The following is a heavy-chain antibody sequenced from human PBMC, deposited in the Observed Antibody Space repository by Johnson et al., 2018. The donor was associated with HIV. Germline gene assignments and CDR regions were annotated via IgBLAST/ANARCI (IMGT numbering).Heavy chain of an antibody. D-gene: IGHD3-9*01. CDR2: TRDKVNSYTT. Sequence: VQLVESGGGLVQPGGSLRLSCAASGFTFSNAWMSWVHQAPGKGLEWVGRTRDKVNSYTTAYAAPVKGRFTISRDDSKNTLYLQMNSLKTEDTAVYYCTPLMDAFDIWGQGTMVTVSS. CDR3: TPLMDAFDI. J-gene: IGHJ3*02. CDR1: GFTFSNAW. V-gene: IGHV3-15*01.